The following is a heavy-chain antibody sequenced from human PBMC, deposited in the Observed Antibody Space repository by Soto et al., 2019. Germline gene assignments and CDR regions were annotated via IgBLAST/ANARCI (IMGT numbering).Heavy chain of an antibody. CDR2: IDWDDDK. V-gene: IGHV2-70*01. J-gene: IGHJ5*02. D-gene: IGHD6-13*01. CDR1: GFSLSTSGMC. Sequence: SGPTLVNPTQTLTLTCTFSGFSLSTSGMCVSWIRQPPGKALEWLALIDWDDDKYYSTSLKTRLTISKDTSKNQVVLTMTNMDPVDTAMYYCARIRPCIAAAGTLDPWGQGTLVTVSS. CDR3: ARIRPCIAAAGTLDP.